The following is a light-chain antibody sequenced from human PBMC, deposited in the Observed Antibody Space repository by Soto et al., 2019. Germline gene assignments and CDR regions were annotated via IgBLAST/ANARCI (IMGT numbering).Light chain of an antibody. Sequence: QSALTQPASVSGSPGQAITISCTGTSSDVGSYNFVSWYQQHPRKAPKLMIYEGSKRPSGVSNRFSGSKSGNTASLTISGLQAEDEAEYYCCSYAGSYVVFGGGTKLTL. CDR1: SSDVGSYNF. CDR3: CSYAGSYVV. J-gene: IGLJ2*01. V-gene: IGLV2-23*01. CDR2: EGS.